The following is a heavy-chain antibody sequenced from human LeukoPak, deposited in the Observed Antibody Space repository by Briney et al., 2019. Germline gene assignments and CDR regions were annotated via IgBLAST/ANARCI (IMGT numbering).Heavy chain of an antibody. D-gene: IGHD5-12*01. J-gene: IGHJ6*02. V-gene: IGHV3-21*04. CDR2: ISESSSYI. CDR3: ARDRAEKARIGGMDV. CDR1: RFILSSYS. Sequence: PGGSLRLSWAASRFILSSYSMNWVRQAPGKGLEWVSYISESSSYIYYADSVKGRFTISRDNAKNSLYLQMNSLRAEDTAIYYCARDRAEKARIGGMDVWGQGTTVIVSS.